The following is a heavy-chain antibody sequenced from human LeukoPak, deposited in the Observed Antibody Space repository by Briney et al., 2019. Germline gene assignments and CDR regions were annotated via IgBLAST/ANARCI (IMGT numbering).Heavy chain of an antibody. CDR3: ARPPIRAHTTSYCSGGSCSNTPYHYGMDV. CDR1: GGTFRSNA. V-gene: IGHV1-69*13. D-gene: IGHD2-15*01. CDR2: IIPIFGTA. Sequence: SVKVSCKASGGTFRSNAISWVRQAPGQGLEWMGGIIPIFGTANYAQKFQGRVTITADESTSTAYMELSSLRSEDTAVYYCARPPIRAHTTSYCSGGSCSNTPYHYGMDVWGQGTTVTVSS. J-gene: IGHJ6*02.